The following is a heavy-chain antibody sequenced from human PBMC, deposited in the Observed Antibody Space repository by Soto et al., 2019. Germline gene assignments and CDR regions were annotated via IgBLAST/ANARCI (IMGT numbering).Heavy chain of an antibody. D-gene: IGHD3-3*01. CDR3: VRGPRLRGYPFGN. Sequence: EVQLVESGGGLVQPGGSLRLSCAASRFSFSSSWMHWVRQAPGKGLVLVSRISFDGTATTSADAVKGRFIISRDNAKNTLIRHKANLGGGNTAIDYCVRGPRLRGYPFGNRGQRTFVHVFS. V-gene: IGHV3-74*03. CDR2: ISFDGTAT. CDR1: RFSFSSSW. J-gene: IGHJ3*01.